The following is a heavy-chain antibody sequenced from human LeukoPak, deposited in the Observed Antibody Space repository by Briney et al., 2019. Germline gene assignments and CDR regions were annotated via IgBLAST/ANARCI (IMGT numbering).Heavy chain of an antibody. CDR2: MNPNSGNT. Sequence: ASVKVSCKASGYTFTSYDINWVRQATGQGLEWMGWMNPNSGNTGYAQKFQGRVTMTRNTSISTAYMELSSLRSEDTAVYYCASTGGALYYYDSSGYYYEYYYYGMDVWGQGTTVTVSS. V-gene: IGHV1-8*01. D-gene: IGHD3-22*01. J-gene: IGHJ6*02. CDR1: GYTFTSYD. CDR3: ASTGGALYYYDSSGYYYEYYYYGMDV.